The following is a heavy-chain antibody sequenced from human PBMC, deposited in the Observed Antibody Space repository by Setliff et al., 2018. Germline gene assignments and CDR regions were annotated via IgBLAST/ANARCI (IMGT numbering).Heavy chain of an antibody. D-gene: IGHD6-19*01. CDR3: ARDKAKWQVFNRWFDP. CDR2: ISAYNANT. Sequence: ASVKVSCKASGYTFTSYGISWVRQAPGQGLEWMGWISAYNANTNYAQKLQGRVTMTTDTSTSTAYMELRSLRSDDTAVYYCARDKAKWQVFNRWFDPWGQGTLVTVSS. CDR1: GYTFTSYG. J-gene: IGHJ5*02. V-gene: IGHV1-18*01.